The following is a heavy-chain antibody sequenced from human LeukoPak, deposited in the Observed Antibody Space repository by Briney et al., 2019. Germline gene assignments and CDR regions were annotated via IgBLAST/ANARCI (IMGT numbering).Heavy chain of an antibody. D-gene: IGHD1-26*01. J-gene: IGHJ2*01. CDR2: IKQDGSEK. CDR1: GFTFSSYW. Sequence: GGSLRLSCAASGFTFSSYWMSWVRQAPGKGLEWVANIKQDGSEKYYVDSVKGRFTISRDNAKNSLYLQMNSLRAEDTAVYYCARERMGSRNWYLDLWGRGTLVTVSS. CDR3: ARERMGSRNWYLDL. V-gene: IGHV3-7*01.